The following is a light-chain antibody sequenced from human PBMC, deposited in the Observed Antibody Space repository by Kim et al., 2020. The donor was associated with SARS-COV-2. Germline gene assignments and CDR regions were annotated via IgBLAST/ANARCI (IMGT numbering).Light chain of an antibody. V-gene: IGLV3-9*01. CDR2: RDT. J-gene: IGLJ3*02. CDR3: QVWDSNTWV. Sequence: SYELTQPLSVSVALGQTATITRGASNIGSKIVHWYQQTPGQAPVMVIDRDTNWPSGIPERFSGSTSGNTATLTISRAQAGDEADYYCQVWDSNTWVFGGG. CDR1: NIGSKI.